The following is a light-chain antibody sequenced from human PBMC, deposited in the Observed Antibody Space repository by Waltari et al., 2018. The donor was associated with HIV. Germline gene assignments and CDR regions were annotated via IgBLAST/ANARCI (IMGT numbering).Light chain of an antibody. V-gene: IGLV8-61*01. J-gene: IGLJ3*02. CDR1: SGSVSTSYY. CDR2: STN. Sequence: TVVTQEPSFSVSPGGTVTLTCGLSSGSVSTSYYPSRYQQTPGQAPRTLIYSTNTRSSGVPDRFSGSILGNKAALTITGAQADDESDYYCVLYMGSGIWVFGGGTKLTVL. CDR3: VLYMGSGIWV.